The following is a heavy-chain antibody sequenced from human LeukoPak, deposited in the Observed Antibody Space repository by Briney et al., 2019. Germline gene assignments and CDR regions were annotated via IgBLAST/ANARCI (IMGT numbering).Heavy chain of an antibody. D-gene: IGHD4-17*01. V-gene: IGHV3-53*01. J-gene: IGHJ4*02. CDR2: IYSGGST. CDR3: ARAMTTVTTFDY. CDR1: GFTVSSNY. Sequence: GGSLRLSCAASGFTVSSNYMNWVRQAPGKGLEWVSVIYSGGSTFYADSVEGRFTISRDNSNNTLYLQMNSLRAEDTAMYYCARAMTTVTTFDYWGQGTLVTVSS.